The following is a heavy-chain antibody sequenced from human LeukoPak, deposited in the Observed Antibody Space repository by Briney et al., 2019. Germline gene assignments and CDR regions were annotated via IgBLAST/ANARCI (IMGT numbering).Heavy chain of an antibody. CDR3: ARQYSSVSPVGLDY. D-gene: IGHD6-19*01. J-gene: IGHJ4*02. V-gene: IGHV4-34*01. CDR2: INHSGST. Sequence: SETLSLTCAVYGGSFSGYYWSWLRQPPGKGLEWIGEINHSGSTNYNPPLKSRVTISVDTSKNQFSLKLSSVTAADTAVYYCARQYSSVSPVGLDYWGQGTLVTVSS. CDR1: GGSFSGYY.